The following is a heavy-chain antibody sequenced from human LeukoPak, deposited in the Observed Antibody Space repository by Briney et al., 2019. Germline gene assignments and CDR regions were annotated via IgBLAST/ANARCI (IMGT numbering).Heavy chain of an antibody. Sequence: PSETLSLTCSVSGGSISSYYWSWIRQPPGKGLEWIGYIYHSGNTNYNPSLKSRVTISVDTSKNQFSLKLSSVTAADTAVYYCAREGLGELTLDYWGQGTLVTVSS. V-gene: IGHV4-59*12. CDR1: GGSISSYY. CDR2: IYHSGNT. D-gene: IGHD3-16*01. J-gene: IGHJ4*02. CDR3: AREGLGELTLDY.